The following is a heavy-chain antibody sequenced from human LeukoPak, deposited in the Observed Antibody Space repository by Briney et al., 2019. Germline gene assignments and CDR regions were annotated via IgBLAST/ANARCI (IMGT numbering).Heavy chain of an antibody. CDR2: ISAYNGNT. J-gene: IGHJ4*02. CDR3: ARDLYCSSTSCYAGFFDY. CDR1: GYTLTSYG. V-gene: IGHV1-18*01. D-gene: IGHD2-2*01. Sequence: ASVKVSCKASGYTLTSYGISWVRQAPGQGLEWMGWISAYNGNTNYAQKLQGRVTMTTDTSTSTAYMELRSLRSDDTAVYYCARDLYCSSTSCYAGFFDYWGQGTLVTVSS.